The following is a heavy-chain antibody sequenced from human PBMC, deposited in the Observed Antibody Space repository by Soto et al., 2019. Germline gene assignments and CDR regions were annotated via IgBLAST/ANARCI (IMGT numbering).Heavy chain of an antibody. J-gene: IGHJ4*02. V-gene: IGHV4-39*01. CDR1: GVSIRSPSYF. CDR2: VYSHGDT. Sequence: HLQEWGPGLVKPSETLSLTCSVSGVSIRSPSYFWGWVRQPPGKGLEWIAAVYSHGDTHYNPSPKSRASISVDTSANKLSLTLTPVTVADTAVYYCARPGGFSAVTLDYWGQETLVTVSS. CDR3: ARPGGFSAVTLDY. D-gene: IGHD6-19*01.